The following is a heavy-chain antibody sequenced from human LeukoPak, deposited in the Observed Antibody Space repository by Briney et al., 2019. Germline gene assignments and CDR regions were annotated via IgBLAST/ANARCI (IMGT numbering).Heavy chain of an antibody. Sequence: VASVKVSCKASGGTFSSYAISWVRQAPGQGLEWMGGIIPIFGTANYAQKFQGRVTITADESTSTAYMELSSLRSEDTAVYYCARAEEASDAFDIWGQGTMVTVSS. CDR2: IIPIFGTA. V-gene: IGHV1-69*13. CDR3: ARAEEASDAFDI. J-gene: IGHJ3*02. CDR1: GGTFSSYA.